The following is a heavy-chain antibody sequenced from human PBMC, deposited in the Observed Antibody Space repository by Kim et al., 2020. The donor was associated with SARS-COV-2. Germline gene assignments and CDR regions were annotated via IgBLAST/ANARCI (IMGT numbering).Heavy chain of an antibody. CDR1: GFTLNTYW. Sequence: GGSLRLSCVASGFTLNTYWINWVRQAPGKGLVWVSRINTGGSSTHYADSVKGQFTMSRDNAENTVILQMHSLRAEDTAVYYCARGMFASGFDVWGQGTTVTISS. V-gene: IGHV3-74*01. CDR2: INTGGSST. CDR3: ARGMFASGFDV. D-gene: IGHD3-10*02. J-gene: IGHJ6*02.